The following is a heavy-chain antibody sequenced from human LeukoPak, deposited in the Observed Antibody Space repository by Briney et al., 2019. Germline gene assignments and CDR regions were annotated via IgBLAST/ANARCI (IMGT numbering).Heavy chain of an antibody. CDR3: ARDSFGGSYPNWFDP. Sequence: PGGSLRLSCAASGFTFSSYSMNWVRQAPGKGLEWVSSISSSSSSYIYYADSVKGRFTISRDNAKNSLYLQMNSLRAEDTAVYYCARDSFGGSYPNWFDPWGQGTLVTVSS. CDR2: ISSSSSSYI. J-gene: IGHJ5*02. D-gene: IGHD1-26*01. V-gene: IGHV3-21*01. CDR1: GFTFSSYS.